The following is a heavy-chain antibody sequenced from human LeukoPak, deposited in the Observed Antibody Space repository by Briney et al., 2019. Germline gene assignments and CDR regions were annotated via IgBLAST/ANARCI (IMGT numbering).Heavy chain of an antibody. Sequence: ASVKVSCKASGYMFTSYGISWVRQATGQGLEWMGWMNPNSGNTGYAQKFQGRVTMTRNTSISTAYMELSSLRSEDTAVYYCARGDQYGSGSYYRGDYWGQGTLVTVSS. D-gene: IGHD3-10*01. CDR2: MNPNSGNT. CDR3: ARGDQYGSGSYYRGDY. CDR1: GYMFTSYG. V-gene: IGHV1-8*02. J-gene: IGHJ4*02.